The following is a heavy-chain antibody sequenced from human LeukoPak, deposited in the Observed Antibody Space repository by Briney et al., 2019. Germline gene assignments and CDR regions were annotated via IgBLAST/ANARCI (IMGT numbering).Heavy chain of an antibody. CDR1: GGTFSSYA. CDR3: TTGTRSGWLGYYFDN. D-gene: IGHD6-19*01. J-gene: IGHJ4*02. Sequence: SSVKVSCKASGGTFSSYAISWVRQAPGQGLEWMGGIIPIFGTANYAQKFQGRVTITADESTSTAYMELSSLRSEDAAVYYCTTGTRSGWLGYYFDNWGQGTLVTVSS. CDR2: IIPIFGTA. V-gene: IGHV1-69*01.